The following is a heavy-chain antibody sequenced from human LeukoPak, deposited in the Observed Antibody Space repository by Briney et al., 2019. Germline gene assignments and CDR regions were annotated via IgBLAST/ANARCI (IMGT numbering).Heavy chain of an antibody. D-gene: IGHD2-8*01. CDR1: GFTLSSYA. CDR2: ISGSGGST. J-gene: IGHJ6*02. Sequence: GGSLRLSCAASGFTLSSYAMSWVRQAPGKGLEWVSGISGSGGSTYYADSVKGRFTISRDNSKNTLYLQMNSLRAEDTAVYYCAKGLMYGMDVRGQGTTVTVSS. CDR3: AKGLMYGMDV. V-gene: IGHV3-23*01.